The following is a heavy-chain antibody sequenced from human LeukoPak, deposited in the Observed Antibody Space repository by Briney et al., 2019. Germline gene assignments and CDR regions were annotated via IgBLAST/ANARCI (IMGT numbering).Heavy chain of an antibody. CDR3: ARHSKRGYSYLDY. CDR2: IYYSGRT. CDR1: GGSISSGGYY. V-gene: IGHV4-31*03. J-gene: IGHJ4*02. D-gene: IGHD5-18*01. Sequence: SETLSLTCTVSGGSISSGGYYWSWLRQHPGKGLEWIGYIYYSGRTYYHPSLKSRVTISVDTSKNKFSPKLSSVTAADTAVYYCARHSKRGYSYLDYWGQGTLVTVSS.